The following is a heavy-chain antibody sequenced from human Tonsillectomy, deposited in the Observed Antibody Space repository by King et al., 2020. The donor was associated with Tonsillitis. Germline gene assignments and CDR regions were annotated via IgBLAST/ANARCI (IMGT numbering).Heavy chain of an antibody. V-gene: IGHV4-31*03. CDR1: GGSINSGGYY. CDR2: IYYSGST. CDR3: ARGYSFTLFGVVTHWYFDL. D-gene: IGHD3-3*01. Sequence: VQLQESGPGLVKPSQTLSLTCTVSGGSINSGGYYWSWIRQHPGKGLEWIGDIYYSGSTYYNPSLKSRVTISVDTSKDQFSLKLGSVTAADTAVYYCARGYSFTLFGVVTHWYFDLWGRGTLVTVSS. J-gene: IGHJ2*01.